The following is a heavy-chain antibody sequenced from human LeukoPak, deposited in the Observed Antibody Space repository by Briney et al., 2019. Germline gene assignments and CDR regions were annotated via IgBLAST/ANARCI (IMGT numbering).Heavy chain of an antibody. D-gene: IGHD2-15*01. Sequence: PGGSLRLSCAASGFTFSSYEMNWVRQAPGKGLEWVSYISSSGSTIYYADSVKGRFTISRDNSKNTLYLQMNSLRAEDTAVYYCAKTWWYRYYFDYWGQGTLVTVSS. CDR1: GFTFSSYE. CDR3: AKTWWYRYYFDY. V-gene: IGHV3-48*03. CDR2: ISSSGSTI. J-gene: IGHJ4*02.